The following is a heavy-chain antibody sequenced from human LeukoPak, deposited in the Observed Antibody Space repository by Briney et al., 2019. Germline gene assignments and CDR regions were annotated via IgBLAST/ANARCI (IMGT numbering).Heavy chain of an antibody. V-gene: IGHV1-46*01. CDR3: ARFSVAATDFDY. CDR1: GYTSTSYY. J-gene: IGHJ4*02. D-gene: IGHD2-15*01. CDR2: INPSGGST. Sequence: ASVKVSCKASGYTSTSYYMHWVRQAPGQGLEWMGIINPSGGSTSYAQKFQGRVTMTRDTSTSTVYMELSSLRSEDTAVYYCARFSVAATDFDYWGQGTLVTVSS.